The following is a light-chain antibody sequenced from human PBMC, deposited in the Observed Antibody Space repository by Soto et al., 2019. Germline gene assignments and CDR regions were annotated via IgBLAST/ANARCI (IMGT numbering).Light chain of an antibody. CDR2: EVS. J-gene: IGLJ1*01. CDR1: SSDVGGYSY. CDR3: SSYTSRNTQV. V-gene: IGLV2-14*01. Sequence: QSVLTQPASVSASPGQSITISCTGTSSDVGGYSYVSWYVQHPGKAPKLMIYEVSNRPSGVSDRFSGSKSGNTASLTISGLQAEDEADYYCSSYTSRNTQVFGTGTKVTVL.